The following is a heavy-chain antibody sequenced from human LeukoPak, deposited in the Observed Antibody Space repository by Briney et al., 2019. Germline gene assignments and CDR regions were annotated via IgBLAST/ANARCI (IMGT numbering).Heavy chain of an antibody. V-gene: IGHV4-34*01. Sequence: PSETLSLTCAVYGGSFSGYYWSWIRQPPGKGLEWIGEINHSGSTNYNPSLKSRVTISVDTSKNQFSLKLSSVTAADTAVCYCARSPGYSSSWLNAFDIWGQGTMVTVSS. CDR3: ARSPGYSSSWLNAFDI. J-gene: IGHJ3*02. CDR2: INHSGST. CDR1: GGSFSGYY. D-gene: IGHD6-13*01.